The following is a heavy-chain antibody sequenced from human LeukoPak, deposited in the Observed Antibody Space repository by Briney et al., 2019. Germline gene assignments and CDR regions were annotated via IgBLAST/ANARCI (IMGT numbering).Heavy chain of an antibody. J-gene: IGHJ5*02. CDR2: ISPTSSYM. V-gene: IGHV3-21*04. CDR1: GFTFTDFY. CDR3: VRDADGGNSWFDT. D-gene: IGHD4-23*01. Sequence: PGGSLRVSCAASGFTFTDFYMNWVGQAPGQGLEWVSWISPTSSYMYYADSVKGRFTISRDNAKNSLYLQMNSTRAEDTALYYCVRDADGGNSWFDTWGQGTLVTVSS.